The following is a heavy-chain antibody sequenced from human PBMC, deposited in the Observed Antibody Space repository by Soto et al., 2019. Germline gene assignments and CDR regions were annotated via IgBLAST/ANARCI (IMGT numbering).Heavy chain of an antibody. CDR2: ISYDGSNK. Sequence: QVQLVESGGGVVQPGRSLRLSCAASGFTFSSYGMHWVRQAPGKGLEWVAVISYDGSNKYYADSVKGRFTISRYNSKNTLYLQLNRLRAEDTAVYYCAKDWDIVAVTAIRYGMDVWGQGTTVTVSS. J-gene: IGHJ6*02. D-gene: IGHD2-21*02. CDR1: GFTFSSYG. V-gene: IGHV3-30*18. CDR3: AKDWDIVAVTAIRYGMDV.